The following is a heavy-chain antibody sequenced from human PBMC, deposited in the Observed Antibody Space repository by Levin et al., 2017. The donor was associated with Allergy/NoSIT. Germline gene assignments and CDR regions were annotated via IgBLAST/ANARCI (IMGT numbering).Heavy chain of an antibody. CDR3: AREAGIAVAGWFDP. Sequence: GGSLRLSCAASGFTFSSYAMHWVRQAPGKGLEWVAVISYDGSNKYYADSVKGRFTISRDNSKNTLYLQMNSLRPEDTAVYYCAREAGIAVAGWFDPWGQGTLVTVSS. J-gene: IGHJ5*02. CDR2: ISYDGSNK. CDR1: GFTFSSYA. D-gene: IGHD6-19*01. V-gene: IGHV3-30-3*01.